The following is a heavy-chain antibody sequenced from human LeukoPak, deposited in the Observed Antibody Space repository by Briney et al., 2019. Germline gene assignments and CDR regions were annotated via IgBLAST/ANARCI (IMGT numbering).Heavy chain of an antibody. CDR1: GFTFSSYS. D-gene: IGHD3-22*01. V-gene: IGHV3-21*01. CDR2: ISSSSSYI. CDR3: ARSAYYDSSGLNWFDP. J-gene: IGHJ5*02. Sequence: GGSLRLSCAASGFTFSSYSMNWVRQAPGKGLGWVSSISSSSSYIYYADSVKGRFTISRDNAKNSLYLQMNSLRAEDTAVYYCARSAYYDSSGLNWFDPWGQGTLVTVSS.